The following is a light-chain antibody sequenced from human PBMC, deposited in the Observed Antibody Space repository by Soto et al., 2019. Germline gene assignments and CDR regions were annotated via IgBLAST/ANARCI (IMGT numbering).Light chain of an antibody. CDR2: LGS. V-gene: IGKV2-28*01. CDR1: QSLLHSNGYNY. CDR3: MQALQTPPT. Sequence: DIVVTQSPLSLPVTPGEPASISCRSSQSLLHSNGYNYLDWYLQRPGQSPQLLIYLGSNRASGVPDRFSGSGSGTDFTLEISRVEAEDLGVYYCMQALQTPPTVGPGTKVDIK. J-gene: IGKJ3*01.